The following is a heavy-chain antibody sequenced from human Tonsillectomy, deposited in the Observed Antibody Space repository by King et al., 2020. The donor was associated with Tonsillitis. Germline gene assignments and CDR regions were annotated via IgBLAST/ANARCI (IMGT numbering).Heavy chain of an antibody. Sequence: QLVQSGAEVKKPGSSVKVSCKASGGTFSSYAISWVRQAPGQGLEWMGAIIPIFGTSIYAPKFQGRVTLTADESTSTAYMELNSLRSAATAFYYCARGGSSSAGFVSYFYYMDVWGKGTTVTVSS. D-gene: IGHD2-15*01. CDR3: ARGGSSSAGFVSYFYYMDV. V-gene: IGHV1-69*12. CDR1: GGTFSSYA. J-gene: IGHJ6*03. CDR2: IIPIFGTS.